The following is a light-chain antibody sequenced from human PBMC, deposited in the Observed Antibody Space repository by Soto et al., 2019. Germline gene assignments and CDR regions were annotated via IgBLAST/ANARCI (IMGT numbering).Light chain of an antibody. Sequence: IAMTLSPFTLSVSPGERATLSCRASQSVSFNLAWFQQKPGQAPRLLLYGASIRATGIPARFSGSGSGTEFTLTISSLQSEDFAVYYCQQYDNWPPITFGQGTRLEIK. CDR2: GAS. V-gene: IGKV3-15*01. CDR3: QQYDNWPPIT. CDR1: QSVSFN. J-gene: IGKJ5*01.